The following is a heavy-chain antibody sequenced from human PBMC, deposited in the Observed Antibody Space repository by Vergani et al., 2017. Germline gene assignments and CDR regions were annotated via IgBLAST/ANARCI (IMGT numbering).Heavy chain of an antibody. D-gene: IGHD1-14*01. Sequence: EVQLLESGGGLVQPGGSLRLSCAASGFTFSSYWMSWVRQAPGKGLEWVSGIPGSGSGPYYADSVKGRFTISRDNSKNTVDLQMNSLRAEDTAVYYCAKEGRSGITPFVADWGQGTLVTVSS. CDR3: AKEGRSGITPFVAD. J-gene: IGHJ4*02. CDR2: IPGSGSGP. CDR1: GFTFSSYW. V-gene: IGHV3-23*01.